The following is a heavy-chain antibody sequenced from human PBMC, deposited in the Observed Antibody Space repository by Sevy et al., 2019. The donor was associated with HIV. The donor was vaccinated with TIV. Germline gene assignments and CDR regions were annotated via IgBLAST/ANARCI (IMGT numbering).Heavy chain of an antibody. CDR2: INPNSGGT. CDR1: GYTFTGYY. Sequence: ASVKVSCKASGYTFTGYYMHWVRQAPGQGLEWMGWINPNSGGTNYAQKFQGRVTMTRDTSINTAYMELSRLRSDDTAVYYCARGGYDILTGYYPENWFDPWGQGTLVTVSS. CDR3: ARGGYDILTGYYPENWFDP. D-gene: IGHD3-9*01. J-gene: IGHJ5*02. V-gene: IGHV1-2*02.